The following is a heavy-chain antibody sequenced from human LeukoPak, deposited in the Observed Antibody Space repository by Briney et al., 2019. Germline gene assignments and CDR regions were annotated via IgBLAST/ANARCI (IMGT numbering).Heavy chain of an antibody. V-gene: IGHV4-39*01. J-gene: IGHJ4*02. CDR2: IYYSGST. CDR3: ARPARSSLYYFDY. Sequence: SETLSLTCTVSGGSISSSSYYWGWIRQPPGKGLEWIGSIYYSGSTYYNPSLQSRVTISVDTSKNQFSQKLRSVTAADTAVYYCARPARSSLYYFDYWGQGTLVTVAS. CDR1: GGSISSSSYY. D-gene: IGHD6-6*01.